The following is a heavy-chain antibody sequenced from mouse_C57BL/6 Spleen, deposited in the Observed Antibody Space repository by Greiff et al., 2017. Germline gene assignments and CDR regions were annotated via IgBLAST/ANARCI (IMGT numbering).Heavy chain of an antibody. J-gene: IGHJ3*01. CDR1: GYTFTDYN. V-gene: IGHV1-18*01. CDR2: INPNNGGT. D-gene: IGHD1-1*01. Sequence: VQLQQSGPELVKPGASVKIPCKASGYTFTDYNMDWVKQSHGKSLEWIGDINPNNGGTIYNQKFKGKATLTVEKSSSTAYMELSSLTSEDSAVYYCARGHYCGSNPFAYWGQGTLVTVSA. CDR3: ARGHYCGSNPFAY.